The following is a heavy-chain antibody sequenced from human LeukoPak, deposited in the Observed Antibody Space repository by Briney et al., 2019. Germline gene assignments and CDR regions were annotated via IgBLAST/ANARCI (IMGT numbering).Heavy chain of an antibody. CDR1: GFTFSSYS. CDR3: ARDSYDFWSGYPYSYYYYYGMDV. CDR2: ISSSSSTI. V-gene: IGHV3-48*01. D-gene: IGHD3-3*01. J-gene: IGHJ6*02. Sequence: GGSLRLSCAASGFTFSSYSMNWVRQAPGKGLEWVSYISSSSSTIYYADSVKGRFTVSRDNAKNSLYLQMNSLRAEDTAVYYCARDSYDFWSGYPYSYYYYYGMDVWGQGTTVTVSS.